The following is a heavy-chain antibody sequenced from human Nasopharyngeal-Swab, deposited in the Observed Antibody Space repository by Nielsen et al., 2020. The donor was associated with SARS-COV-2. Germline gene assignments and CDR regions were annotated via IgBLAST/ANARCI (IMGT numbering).Heavy chain of an antibody. J-gene: IGHJ6*02. Sequence: WVRQAPGQGLEWMGIIDPSGGSTTYAQKFQDRVTLTRDTSTSTVYMELSSLTSDDTAVYHCARDQYSGYDSSYYYYGMDVWGQGTTVTVSS. D-gene: IGHD5-12*01. V-gene: IGHV1-46*01. CDR3: ARDQYSGYDSSYYYYGMDV. CDR2: IDPSGGST.